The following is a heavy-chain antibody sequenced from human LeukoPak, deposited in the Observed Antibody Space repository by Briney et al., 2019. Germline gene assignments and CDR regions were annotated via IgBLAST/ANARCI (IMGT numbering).Heavy chain of an antibody. Sequence: GGSLRLSCAASGFTFSSYAMSWVRQAPGKGLEWVPAISGSGGSTYYADSVKGRFSISRDNSESTLYLQMNSLRVEDTAVYYCAKDRYAGRYWGQGILVTVSS. J-gene: IGHJ4*02. V-gene: IGHV3-23*01. CDR2: ISGSGGST. CDR3: AKDRYAGRY. CDR1: GFTFSSYA. D-gene: IGHD5-12*01.